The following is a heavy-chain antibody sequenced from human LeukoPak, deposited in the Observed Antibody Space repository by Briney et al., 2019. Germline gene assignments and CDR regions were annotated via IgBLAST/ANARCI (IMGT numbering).Heavy chain of an antibody. CDR3: ARLDIVLVVAATPLHYGMDV. Sequence: GASVKVSCKASGYTFTSYGISWVRQAPGQGLEWMGWISAYNGNTNYAQKLQGRVTMTTDTSTSTAYMELRSLRSDDTAVYCCARLDIVLVVAATPLHYGMDVWGQGTTVTVSS. D-gene: IGHD2-15*01. CDR2: ISAYNGNT. V-gene: IGHV1-18*01. CDR1: GYTFTSYG. J-gene: IGHJ6*02.